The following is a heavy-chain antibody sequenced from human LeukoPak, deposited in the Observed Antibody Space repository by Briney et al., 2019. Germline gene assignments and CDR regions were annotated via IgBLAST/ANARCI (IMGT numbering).Heavy chain of an antibody. CDR2: INPNSGGT. V-gene: IGHV1-2*02. CDR3: ARLAAHRIVVVVAATDY. CDR1: GYTFTGHY. Sequence: ASVKVSCKASGYTFTGHYMHWVRQAPGQGLEWMGWINPNSGGTNYAQKFQGRVTMTRDTSISTAYMELSGLRSDDTAVYYCARLAAHRIVVVVAATDYWGQGTLVTVSS. J-gene: IGHJ4*02. D-gene: IGHD2-15*01.